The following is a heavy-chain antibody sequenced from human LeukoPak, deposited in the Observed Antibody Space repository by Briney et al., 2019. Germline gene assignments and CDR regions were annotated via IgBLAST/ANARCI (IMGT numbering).Heavy chain of an antibody. D-gene: IGHD5-12*01. CDR1: GFTFSSYS. J-gene: IGHJ4*02. CDR3: ARDFKTRGYLDY. V-gene: IGHV3-21*01. Sequence: PGGSLRLSCAASGFTFSSYSMNWVRQAPGKGLEWVSSISSSSSYIYYADSVKGRFTISRDNAKNSLYLQMNSLRAEDTAVYYCARDFKTRGYLDYWGQGTLVTVSS. CDR2: ISSSSSYI.